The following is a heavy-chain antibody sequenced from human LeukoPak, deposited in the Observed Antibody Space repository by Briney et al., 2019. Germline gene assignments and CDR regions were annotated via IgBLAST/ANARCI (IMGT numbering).Heavy chain of an antibody. CDR3: ARDPRNHYSSSWYSNWFDP. CDR1: GYTFTSYD. CDR2: MNPNSGNT. J-gene: IGHJ5*02. D-gene: IGHD6-13*01. V-gene: IGHV1-8*01. Sequence: ASVKVSCKASGYTFTSYDINWVRQAPGQGLEWMGWMNPNSGNTGYAQKFQGRVTMTRNTSISTAYMELSSLRAEDTAVYYCARDPRNHYSSSWYSNWFDPWGQGTLVTVSS.